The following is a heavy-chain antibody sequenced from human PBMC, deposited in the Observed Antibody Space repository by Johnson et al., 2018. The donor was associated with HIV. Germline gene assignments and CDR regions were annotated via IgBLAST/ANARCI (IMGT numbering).Heavy chain of an antibody. CDR1: GFTFSSYA. D-gene: IGHD6-19*01. Sequence: QVQLVESGGGVVQPGRSLRLSCAASGFTFSSYAMHWVRQAPGKGLEWVAVISYDGGKKYYADSVKGRFTISRDNSKNSLYLQMNSLRAEDTAVYYCARTRSGWAHDAFDIWGQGTMVTVSS. CDR2: ISYDGGKK. V-gene: IGHV3-30*04. CDR3: ARTRSGWAHDAFDI. J-gene: IGHJ3*02.